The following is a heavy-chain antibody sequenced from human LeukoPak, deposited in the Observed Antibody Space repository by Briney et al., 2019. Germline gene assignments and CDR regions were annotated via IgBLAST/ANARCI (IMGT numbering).Heavy chain of an antibody. J-gene: IGHJ4*02. CDR1: GGSISSYY. V-gene: IGHV4-59*01. D-gene: IGHD3-3*01. Sequence: PSETLSLTCTVSGGSISSYYWSWIRQPPGKGLEWIGYIYYSGSTNYNPSLKSRVTISVDTSKNQFSLKLSSVTAADTAVYYCARASYDFWSGYCYYFDHWGQGTLVTVSS. CDR2: IYYSGST. CDR3: ARASYDFWSGYCYYFDH.